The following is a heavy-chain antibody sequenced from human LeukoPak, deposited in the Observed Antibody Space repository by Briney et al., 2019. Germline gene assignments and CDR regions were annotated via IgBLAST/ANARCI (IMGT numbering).Heavy chain of an antibody. D-gene: IGHD3-22*01. CDR2: IKEDGSET. CDR1: GFTFSSHW. V-gene: IGHV3-7*01. J-gene: IGHJ4*02. CDR3: ARDHYYDSSGYSPDY. Sequence: GGSLRLSCAASGFTFSSHWMTWVRQAPGRGLEWVANIKEDGSETFYGDSVKGRFTISRDNSKNTLYLQMNSLRAEDTAVYYCARDHYYDSSGYSPDYWGQGTLVTVSS.